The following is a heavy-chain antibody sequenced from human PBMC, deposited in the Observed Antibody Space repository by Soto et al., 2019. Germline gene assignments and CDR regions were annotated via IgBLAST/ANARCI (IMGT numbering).Heavy chain of an antibody. Sequence: GSLRLSCAASGFTFSSYWMSWARQAPGKGLEWVANIKHDGSGEYYVDSVKGRFTISRDNAEKSLYLQMNSLRVEDTAVYYCSRVRCSGRYCYGYYFDSWGQGP. J-gene: IGHJ4*02. V-gene: IGHV3-7*01. CDR2: IKHDGSGE. CDR3: SRVRCSGRYCYGYYFDS. CDR1: GFTFSSYW. D-gene: IGHD2-15*01.